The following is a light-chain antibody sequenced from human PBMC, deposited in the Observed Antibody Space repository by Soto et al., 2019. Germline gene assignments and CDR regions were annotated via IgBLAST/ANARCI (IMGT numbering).Light chain of an antibody. CDR3: AAWDDSLNGWV. CDR1: STDFVSYNR. V-gene: IGLV2-18*01. Sequence: QSALTQTPSVSGSPGQSVTISCTGTSTDFVSYNRVSWYQQPPGTAPKLMIYEVSKRPSGVPDRFSGSKSGNTASLTISGLQAADEADYYCAAWDDSLNGWVFGGGTKLTVL. J-gene: IGLJ3*02. CDR2: EVS.